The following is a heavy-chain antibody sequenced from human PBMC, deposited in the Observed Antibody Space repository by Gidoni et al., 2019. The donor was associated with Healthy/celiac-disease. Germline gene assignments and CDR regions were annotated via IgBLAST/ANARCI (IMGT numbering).Heavy chain of an antibody. V-gene: IGHV1-69*01. CDR3: ASSPPSRLMVYGYDY. CDR1: GGTFRIYA. Sequence: QVQLVQSGAELKTPGSSVTVSCKASGGTFRIYAISWVRQPPGQGLEWMGGIIPIFGTANYAQKFQGRVTITADESTSTAYMELSSLRSEDTAVYYCASSPPSRLMVYGYDYWGRGTLVTVSS. D-gene: IGHD2-8*01. J-gene: IGHJ4*01. CDR2: IIPIFGTA.